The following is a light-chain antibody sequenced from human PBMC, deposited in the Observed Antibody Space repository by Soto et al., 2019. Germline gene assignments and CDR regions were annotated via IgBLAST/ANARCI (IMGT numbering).Light chain of an antibody. V-gene: IGLV2-18*02. J-gene: IGLJ2*01. Sequence: QLVLTQPPSVSGSPGQSVTISCTGTSSDVGSYNRVSWYQQPPGTAPKFMIYEVSNRPSGVPDRFSGSKSGNTASLTISGLQDEDEADYYCSSYTSSSTVVFGGGTKLTVL. CDR1: SSDVGSYNR. CDR2: EVS. CDR3: SSYTSSSTVV.